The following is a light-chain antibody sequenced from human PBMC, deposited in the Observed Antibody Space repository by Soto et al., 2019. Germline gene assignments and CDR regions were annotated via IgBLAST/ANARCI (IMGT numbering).Light chain of an antibody. CDR3: QQYVTSPFT. Sequence: EIVLTQSPGTLSLSPGERASLSCRADQSVNSVYLAWYQHKPGQAPRLLIYGASDRATGIPERFSGSGSGTDFTLTISRLEPEDFAVYYCQQYVTSPFTFGPGTKVDI. V-gene: IGKV3-20*01. CDR2: GAS. CDR1: QSVNSVY. J-gene: IGKJ3*01.